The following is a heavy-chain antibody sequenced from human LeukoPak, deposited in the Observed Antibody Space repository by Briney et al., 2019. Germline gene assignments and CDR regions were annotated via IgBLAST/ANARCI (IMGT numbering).Heavy chain of an antibody. CDR1: GGTFSSYA. CDR2: IIPILGIA. V-gene: IGHV1-69*04. CDR3: ARLVVVPAAINYYYGMDV. Sequence: ASVKVSCKASGGTFSSYAISWVRQAPGQGLEWMGRIIPILGIANYAQKFQGRVTITADKSTSTAYMELSSLRSEDTAVYYCARLVVVPAAINYYYGMDVWGQGTTVTVSS. D-gene: IGHD2-2*02. J-gene: IGHJ6*02.